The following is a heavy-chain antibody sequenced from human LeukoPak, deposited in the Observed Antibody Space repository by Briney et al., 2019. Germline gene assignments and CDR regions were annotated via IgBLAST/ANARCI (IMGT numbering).Heavy chain of an antibody. J-gene: IGHJ2*01. CDR3: VRESWYFDL. CDR1: GFTFNSTW. CDR2: INQAGSEK. V-gene: IGHV3-7*03. Sequence: GGSLRLSCAASGFTFNSTWMDWVRQAPGKGLEWVANINQAGSEKYYVDSVKGRFTISRDNAKNSLYLQINSLRAEDTAVYYCVRESWYFDLWGRGTLVTVSS.